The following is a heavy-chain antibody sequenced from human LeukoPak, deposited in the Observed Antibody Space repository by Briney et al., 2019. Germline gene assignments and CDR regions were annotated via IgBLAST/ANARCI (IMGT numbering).Heavy chain of an antibody. J-gene: IGHJ3*01. CDR2: IWYDGSNK. Sequence: GGSLRLSCAASGFTFSSYGMHWVRQAPGKGLEWVAFIWYDGSNKYYADSVKGRFTISRDNSKNTLYLQMNSLRAEDTAMYYCARSTFGAFDFWGQETMVIVSS. V-gene: IGHV3-33*01. CDR1: GFTFSSYG. CDR3: ARSTFGAFDF. D-gene: IGHD3-10*01.